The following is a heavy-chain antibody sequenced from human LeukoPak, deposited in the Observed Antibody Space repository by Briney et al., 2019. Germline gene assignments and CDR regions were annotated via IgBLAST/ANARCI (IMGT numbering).Heavy chain of an antibody. J-gene: IGHJ5*02. V-gene: IGHV6-1*01. Sequence: SQALSLTCAISGDSVSSNSAAWNWIRQSPSRGLEWLGRTYYRSKWYNDYAVSVKSRITINPDTSKNQFSLQLNSVTPEDTAVYYCAREVHYYDSSGYSRWFDPWGQGTLVTVSS. CDR3: AREVHYYDSSGYSRWFDP. CDR1: GDSVSSNSAA. CDR2: TYYRSKWYN. D-gene: IGHD3-22*01.